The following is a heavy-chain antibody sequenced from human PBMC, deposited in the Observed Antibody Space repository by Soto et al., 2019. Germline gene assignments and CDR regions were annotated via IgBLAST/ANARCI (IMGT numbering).Heavy chain of an antibody. D-gene: IGHD3-10*01. J-gene: IGHJ5*02. CDR1: GGTFISYA. V-gene: IGHV1-69*13. CDR3: ARTRAPGTMVRGVIITSFDP. Sequence: ASLTVSCKASGGTFISYAIIWVRQAPGQGLEWMGGIIPIFGTANYAQKFQGRVTITADESTSTAYMELSSLRSEDTAVYYCARTRAPGTMVRGVIITSFDPWGQGTLVTVSS. CDR2: IIPIFGTA.